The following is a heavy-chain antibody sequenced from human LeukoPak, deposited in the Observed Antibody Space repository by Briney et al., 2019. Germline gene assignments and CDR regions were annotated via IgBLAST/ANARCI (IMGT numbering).Heavy chain of an antibody. CDR3: ARQKCTSTSCLTKNAFDI. CDR1: GSISGYY. CDR2: IYTSGST. J-gene: IGHJ3*02. V-gene: IGHV4-4*09. Sequence: SETLSLTCTASGSISGYYWSWIRQPPGKGLEWIGYIYTSGSTNYNPSLESRVTISVDTSKNQFSLDLSSVTAADTAVYYCARQKCTSTSCLTKNAFDIWGQGTMVTVSS. D-gene: IGHD2-2*01.